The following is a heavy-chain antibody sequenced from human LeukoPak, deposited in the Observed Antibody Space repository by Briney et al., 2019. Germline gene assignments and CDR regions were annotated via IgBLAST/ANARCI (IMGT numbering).Heavy chain of an antibody. J-gene: IGHJ5*02. CDR1: GGSFSGSY. CDR3: MKIVAVAAGSGWFDP. D-gene: IGHD6-19*01. CDR2: IYSSGST. V-gene: IGHV4-4*07. Sequence: PSETLSLTCTVSGGSFSGSYWSWIRQPAGKRPEWIGRIYSSGSTNYNPSLKSRVTMSADTSKSQFSLKLTSVTAADTAIYYCMKIVAVAAGSGWFDPWGQGILVTVSS.